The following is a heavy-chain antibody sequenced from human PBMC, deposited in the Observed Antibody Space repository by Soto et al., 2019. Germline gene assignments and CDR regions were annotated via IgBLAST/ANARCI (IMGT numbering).Heavy chain of an antibody. CDR2: IYYSGST. Sequence: SETLSLTCTVSGGSISSYYWSWIRQPPGKGLEWIGYIYYSGSTNYNPSLKSRVTISVDTSKNQFSLKLSSVTAADTAVYYCARERAAAGYYYGSGSYYMDVWGKGTTVTVSS. D-gene: IGHD3-10*01. CDR1: GGSISSYY. V-gene: IGHV4-59*01. CDR3: ARERAAAGYYYGSGSYYMDV. J-gene: IGHJ6*03.